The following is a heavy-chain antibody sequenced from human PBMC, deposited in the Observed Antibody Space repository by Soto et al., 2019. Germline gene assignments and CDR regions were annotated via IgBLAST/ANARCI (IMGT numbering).Heavy chain of an antibody. Sequence: EVRMLESGGGLVQPGGSLRLSCTVSGFTFGNYAMSWVRQAPGKGLQWGSTIDTSGGNTYYADSVKGRFTISRDNSKKTLFLQLSSLRDDDTAVYYCASDYWGQGTLVTVSS. J-gene: IGHJ4*02. CDR1: GFTFGNYA. CDR2: IDTSGGNT. V-gene: IGHV3-23*05. CDR3: ASDY.